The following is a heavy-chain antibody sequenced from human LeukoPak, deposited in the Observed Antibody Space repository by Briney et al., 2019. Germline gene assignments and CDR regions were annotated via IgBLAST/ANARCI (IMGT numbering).Heavy chain of an antibody. J-gene: IGHJ4*02. V-gene: IGHV4-38-2*02. Sequence: SETLSLTCTVSGYSISSGYYWGWIRQPPGKGLEWIGSIYHSGSTYYNPSLKSRVTISVDTSKNQFSLKLSSVTAADTAVYYCARANTEMATRDYWGQGTLVTVSS. CDR1: GYSISSGYY. CDR3: ARANTEMATRDY. D-gene: IGHD5-24*01. CDR2: IYHSGST.